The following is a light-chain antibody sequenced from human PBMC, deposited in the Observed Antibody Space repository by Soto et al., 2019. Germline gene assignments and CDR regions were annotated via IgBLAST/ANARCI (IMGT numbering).Light chain of an antibody. CDR2: YDS. J-gene: IGLJ2*01. CDR3: QVWDSSSDRHVV. V-gene: IGLV3-21*04. CDR1: NIGSKS. Sequence: SHELTQPPSVSVAPGKTARITCGGNNIGSKSVHWYQQKPGQAPVLVIYYDSDRPSGIPERFSGSNSGNTATLTISRVEAGDEADYYCQVWDSSSDRHVVFGGGTKLTVL.